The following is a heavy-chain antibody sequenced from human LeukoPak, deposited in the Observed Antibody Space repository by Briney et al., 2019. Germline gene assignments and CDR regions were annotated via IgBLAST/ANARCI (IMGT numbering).Heavy chain of an antibody. V-gene: IGHV1-18*01. D-gene: IGHD4-11*01. Sequence: ASVKVSCKASGYTFTSYGISWVRQAPGQGLEWMGWISAYNGNTNYAQKLQGRVTMTTDTSTSTAYMELRSLRSDDTAVYYCARDRAPMTTVPTFDYWGQGTLVTVSS. CDR2: ISAYNGNT. J-gene: IGHJ4*02. CDR3: ARDRAPMTTVPTFDY. CDR1: GYTFTSYG.